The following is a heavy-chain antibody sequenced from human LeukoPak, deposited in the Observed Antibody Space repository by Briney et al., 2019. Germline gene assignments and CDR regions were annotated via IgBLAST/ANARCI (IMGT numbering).Heavy chain of an antibody. V-gene: IGHV4-59*12. J-gene: IGHJ4*02. CDR2: IYYSGST. D-gene: IGHD6-13*01. CDR3: ARLRGSSPLDY. Sequence: SETLSLTCTVSGGSISSYYWSWIRQPPGKGLEWIGYIYYSGSTNYNPSLKSRVTISVDTSKNQFSLKLSSVTAADTAVYYCARLRGSSPLDYWGQGTLVTVSS. CDR1: GGSISSYY.